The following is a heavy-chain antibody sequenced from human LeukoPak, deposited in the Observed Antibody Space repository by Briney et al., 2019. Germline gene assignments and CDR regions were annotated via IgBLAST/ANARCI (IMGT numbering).Heavy chain of an antibody. CDR2: ISSSSSTI. J-gene: IGHJ4*02. CDR3: ARDGSSWYSVFDY. CDR1: GFTFSSYS. D-gene: IGHD6-13*01. V-gene: IGHV3-48*04. Sequence: GGSLRLSCAASGFTFSSYSMNWVRQAPGKGLEWVSYISSSSSTIYYADSVKGRFTISRDNAKNSLYLQMNSLRAEDTAVYYCARDGSSWYSVFDYWGQGTLVTVSS.